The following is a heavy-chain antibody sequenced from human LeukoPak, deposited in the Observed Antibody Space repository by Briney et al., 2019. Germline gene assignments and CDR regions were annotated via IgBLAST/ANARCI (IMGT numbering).Heavy chain of an antibody. CDR3: ARIGEDAFDI. CDR2: IHYSGNT. J-gene: IGHJ3*02. Sequence: SQTLSLTCTVSGGSISSGGYYWSWVRQHPGKGLEWIAYIHYSGNTYYNPSLKSRFIISADTSKNQFSLKLSSVTAADTAVYYCARIGEDAFDIWGQGTMVTVSS. V-gene: IGHV4-31*03. D-gene: IGHD3-10*01. CDR1: GGSISSGGYY.